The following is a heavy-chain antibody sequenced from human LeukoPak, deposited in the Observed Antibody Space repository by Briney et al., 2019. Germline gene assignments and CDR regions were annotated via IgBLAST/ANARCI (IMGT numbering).Heavy chain of an antibody. D-gene: IGHD4-11*01. CDR3: ARSVYSNYWYFDL. J-gene: IGHJ2*01. V-gene: IGHV4-4*02. Sequence: SGTQSLTCAVSGGSISSSNWWSWVRQPPGKGLEWIGEIYHSGSTNYNPFLKSRVTISVDKSKNQCSLKLSSVTAADTAVYYCARSVYSNYWYFDLWGRGTLLTVSS. CDR2: IYHSGST. CDR1: GGSISSSNW.